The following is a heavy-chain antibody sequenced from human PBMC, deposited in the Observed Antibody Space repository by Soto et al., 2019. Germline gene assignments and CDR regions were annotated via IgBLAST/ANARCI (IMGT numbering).Heavy chain of an antibody. V-gene: IGHV3-64*01. Sequence: EVQLVESGGGLVQPGGSLRLSCAASGFTFSSYAMHWVRQAPGKGLEYVSAISRNGGSTYYANSVEGRFTISRDNSKNTLYLQMGSLRAEDMAVYYCASSSSGWYFDYWGQGTLVTGSS. CDR1: GFTFSSYA. CDR3: ASSSSGWYFDY. CDR2: ISRNGGST. D-gene: IGHD6-19*01. J-gene: IGHJ4*02.